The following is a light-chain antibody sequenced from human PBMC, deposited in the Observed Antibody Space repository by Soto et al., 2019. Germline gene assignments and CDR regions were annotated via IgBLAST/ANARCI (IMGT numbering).Light chain of an antibody. J-gene: IGKJ1*01. Sequence: DIQMTQSPSSLSASVGDRVTITCRASQTISTYLNWYQQKPGKAPRLLIYDASSLLSGVPSRFSGSGSGTDFTFTIASLQPEDFSTYYCQQYDTYSRTFGQGTKVDIK. CDR3: QQYDTYSRT. V-gene: IGKV1-39*01. CDR1: QTISTY. CDR2: DAS.